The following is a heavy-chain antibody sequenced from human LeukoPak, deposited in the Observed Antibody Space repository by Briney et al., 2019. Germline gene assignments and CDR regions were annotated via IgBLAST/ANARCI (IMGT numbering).Heavy chain of an antibody. Sequence: ASVKVSCKASGYTFTSYGISWVRQAPGQGLEWMGWISAYNGNTNYARKLQGRVTMTTDTSTSTAYMELRSLRSDDTAVYYCARVGAYCTSTSCLDYWGQGTLVTVSS. V-gene: IGHV1-18*01. J-gene: IGHJ4*02. CDR2: ISAYNGNT. CDR3: ARVGAYCTSTSCLDY. CDR1: GYTFTSYG. D-gene: IGHD2-2*01.